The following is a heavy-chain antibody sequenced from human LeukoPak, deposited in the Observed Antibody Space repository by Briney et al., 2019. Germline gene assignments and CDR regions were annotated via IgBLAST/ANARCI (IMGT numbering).Heavy chain of an antibody. CDR1: GGTFSSYA. CDR2: IIPILGMA. D-gene: IGHD4-11*01. Sequence: SVKVSCKASGGTFSSYAISWVRQAPGQGLEWMGRIIPILGMANYAQKLQGRVTMTTDTSTSTAYMELRSLRSDDTAVYYCARDSPFEYSNYFTGDYWGQGTLVTVSS. J-gene: IGHJ4*02. V-gene: IGHV1-69*04. CDR3: ARDSPFEYSNYFTGDY.